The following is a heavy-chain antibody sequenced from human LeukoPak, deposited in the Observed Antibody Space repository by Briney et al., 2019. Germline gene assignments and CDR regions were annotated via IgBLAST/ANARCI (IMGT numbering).Heavy chain of an antibody. J-gene: IGHJ5*02. CDR2: INHSGST. D-gene: IGHD3-10*01. V-gene: IGHV4-34*01. CDR1: GGSFSGYY. CDR3: ARVDGSGSYHNWFDP. Sequence: PSETLSLTCAVYGGSFSGYYWSWIRQPPGKGLEWIGEINHSGSTNYNPSLKSRVTISVDTSKNQFSLKLSSVTAADTAVYYCARVDGSGSYHNWFDPWGQGTLVTVSS.